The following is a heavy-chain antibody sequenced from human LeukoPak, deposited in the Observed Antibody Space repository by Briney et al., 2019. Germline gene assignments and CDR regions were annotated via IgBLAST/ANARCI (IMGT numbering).Heavy chain of an antibody. CDR1: GGSISSYY. CDR2: TYYSGST. V-gene: IGHV4-59*01. J-gene: IGHJ3*02. CDR3: ARDAAPRDYDFWSGYYLRAFDI. Sequence: SETLSLTCTVSGGSISSYYWSWIRQPPGKGLEWIGYTYYSGSTNYNPSLKSRVTISVDTSKNQFSLKLSSVTAADTAVYYCARDAAPRDYDFWSGYYLRAFDIWGQGTMVTVSS. D-gene: IGHD3-3*01.